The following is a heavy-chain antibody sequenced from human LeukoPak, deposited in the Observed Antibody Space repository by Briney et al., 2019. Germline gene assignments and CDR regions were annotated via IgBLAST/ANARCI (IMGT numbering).Heavy chain of an antibody. CDR3: ARDLGVAGDFDY. CDR2: INPSGGST. D-gene: IGHD6-19*01. Sequence: ASVTVSCTASGYTFTIYYMHWVRQPPGQGLEWMGIINPSGGSTSYGQKFQGRVTMTRDTSTSTVYMELSSLRSEDTAVYYCARDLGVAGDFDYWGQGTLVTVSS. V-gene: IGHV1-46*01. CDR1: GYTFTIYY. J-gene: IGHJ4*02.